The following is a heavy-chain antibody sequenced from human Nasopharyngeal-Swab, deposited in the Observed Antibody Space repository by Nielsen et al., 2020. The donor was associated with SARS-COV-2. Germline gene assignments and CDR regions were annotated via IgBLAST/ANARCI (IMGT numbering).Heavy chain of an antibody. Sequence: GGSLRLSCEASGFTFSSYGMHWVRQAPGKGLEWVAVISYDGSNKYYADSVKGRFTISRDNSKNTLYLQMNSLRAEDTAVYYCVMYYYGSGSYFDYWGQGTLVTVSS. CDR3: VMYYYGSGSYFDY. V-gene: IGHV3-30*03. CDR2: ISYDGSNK. J-gene: IGHJ4*02. D-gene: IGHD3-10*01. CDR1: GFTFSSYG.